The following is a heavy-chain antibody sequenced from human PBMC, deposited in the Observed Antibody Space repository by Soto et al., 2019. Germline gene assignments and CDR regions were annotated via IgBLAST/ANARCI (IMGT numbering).Heavy chain of an antibody. CDR3: AREFEGQSSSWPFDY. Sequence: QVQLVQSGAEVKKPGASVRVSCRASGYTFPTYGIAWVRQAPGQGLEWMGWISVYNGFTHYAQKFRGRVTVTAETSTSTVYTELRSLTSDDTAVYYCAREFEGQSSSWPFDYWGQGTLVTVSS. J-gene: IGHJ4*02. CDR2: ISVYNGFT. CDR1: GYTFPTYG. D-gene: IGHD6-13*01. V-gene: IGHV1-18*01.